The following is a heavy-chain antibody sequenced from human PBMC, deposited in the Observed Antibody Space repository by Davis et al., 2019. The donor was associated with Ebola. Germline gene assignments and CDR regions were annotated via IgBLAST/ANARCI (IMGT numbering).Heavy chain of an antibody. CDR2: ISAYNGNT. CDR1: GGTFSSYA. D-gene: IGHD2/OR15-2a*01. CDR3: ARPSGYYGWFDP. J-gene: IGHJ5*02. V-gene: IGHV1-18*01. Sequence: ASVKVSCKASGGTFSSYAISWVRQAPGQGLEWMGWISAYNGNTNYAQKLQGRVTMTTDTSTSTAYMELRSLRSDDTAVYYCARPSGYYGWFDPWGQGTLVTVSS.